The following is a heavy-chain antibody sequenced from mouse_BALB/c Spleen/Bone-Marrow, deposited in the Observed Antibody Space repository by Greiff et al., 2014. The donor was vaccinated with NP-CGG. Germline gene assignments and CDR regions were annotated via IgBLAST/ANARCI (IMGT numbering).Heavy chain of an antibody. CDR1: GYTFSNYW. V-gene: IGHV1-9*01. J-gene: IGHJ2*01. Sequence: VQLVESGAELMKPGASVKISCKATGYTFSNYWIEWVKQRPGHGPEWIGEILPGSGTTNYNEKFDDKAAFTADTSSNTAYMQLSSLTSEDSAVYYCARGLPLDFWGQGTTLTVSS. CDR3: ARGLPLDF. D-gene: IGHD2-4*01. CDR2: ILPGSGTT.